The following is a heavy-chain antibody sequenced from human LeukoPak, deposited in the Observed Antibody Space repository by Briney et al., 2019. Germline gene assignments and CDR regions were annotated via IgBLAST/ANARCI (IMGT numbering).Heavy chain of an antibody. CDR3: ARRYSGSYYSGFDY. CDR1: GYTFTRYY. D-gene: IGHD1-26*01. Sequence: ASVKVSCKASGYTFTRYYMHWVRQAPGQGLEWMGWINPNSGGTNYGQKCQGRVSMTRDRSISTAYMELSRLRSDDTGVYFCARRYSGSYYSGFDYWGQGTLVTVSS. CDR2: INPNSGGT. V-gene: IGHV1-2*02. J-gene: IGHJ4*02.